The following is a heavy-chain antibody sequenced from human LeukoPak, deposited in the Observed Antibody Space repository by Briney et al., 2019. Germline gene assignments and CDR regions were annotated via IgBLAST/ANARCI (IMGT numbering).Heavy chain of an antibody. CDR3: AKDARRGYFDY. CDR2: ISYDGSNK. J-gene: IGHJ4*02. Sequence: PGGSLRLSCAASGFTFSSYAMHWVRQAPGKGLEWVAVISYDGSNKYYADSVKGRFTISRDNSKNTLYLQMNSLRAEGTAVYYCAKDARRGYFDYWGQGTLVTVSS. CDR1: GFTFSSYA. V-gene: IGHV3-30*18.